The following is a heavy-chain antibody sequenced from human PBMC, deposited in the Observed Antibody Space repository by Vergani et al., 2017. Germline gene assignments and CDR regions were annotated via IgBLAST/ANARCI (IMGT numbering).Heavy chain of an antibody. Sequence: EVQLVESGGGLVQPGGSLRLSCAASGFTFSSYSMNWVRQAPGKGLEWVSYISSSSSTIYYADSVKGRFTISRDNAKNSLYLQMNSLRAEDTAVYYCARDLVAGPYTLYYFDYCGQGTLVTVSS. CDR2: ISSSSSTI. CDR1: GFTFSSYS. V-gene: IGHV3-48*01. D-gene: IGHD6-19*01. CDR3: ARDLVAGPYTLYYFDY. J-gene: IGHJ4*02.